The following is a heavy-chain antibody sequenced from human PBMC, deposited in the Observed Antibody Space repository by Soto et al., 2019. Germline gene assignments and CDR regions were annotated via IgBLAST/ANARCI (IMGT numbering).Heavy chain of an antibody. J-gene: IGHJ6*01. CDR2: IRSGGDT. CDR3: ARPAPYYAMDV. Sequence: EEQLVETGGGLSQPGWSLRLSCAASGFSVSINYMSWVRQAPGKGLEWVSLIRSGGDTDYADSVRGRFTISSDNSKNTVFLQMNSLRAEDTAIYYCARPAPYYAMDVWGQGTRVIVSS. D-gene: IGHD3-16*01. CDR1: GFSVSINY. V-gene: IGHV3-53*02.